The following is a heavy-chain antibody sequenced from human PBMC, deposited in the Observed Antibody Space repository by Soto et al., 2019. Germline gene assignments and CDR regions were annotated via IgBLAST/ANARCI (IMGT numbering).Heavy chain of an antibody. CDR2: IIPMFGTT. J-gene: IGHJ5*02. D-gene: IGHD5-12*01. Sequence: QVQLVQSGAEVKKPGSSVKVSCKASGGTFSSNGISWIRQATGQGIEWMGGIIPMFGTTSYAKKFQGRVTIVADQSTRTVYIELTSLTSEDTAIYFCAREFSGYDNKWFDPWGQGALVTVSS. CDR1: GGTFSSNG. CDR3: AREFSGYDNKWFDP. V-gene: IGHV1-69*01.